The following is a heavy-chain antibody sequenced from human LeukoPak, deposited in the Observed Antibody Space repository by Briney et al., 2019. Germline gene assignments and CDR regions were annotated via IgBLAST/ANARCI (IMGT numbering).Heavy chain of an antibody. D-gene: IGHD6-19*01. V-gene: IGHV4-4*07. CDR1: GDSINSYY. CDR2: IHTSGST. CDR3: ARYILSGWYDY. J-gene: IGHJ4*02. Sequence: SETLSLTCTVSGDSINSYYWSWLRQPAGKGLEWIGLIHTSGSTNYSPSLKSRVTMSVDTSKNQFSLKLSSVAAADTAVYYCARYILSGWYDYWGQGTLVTVSS.